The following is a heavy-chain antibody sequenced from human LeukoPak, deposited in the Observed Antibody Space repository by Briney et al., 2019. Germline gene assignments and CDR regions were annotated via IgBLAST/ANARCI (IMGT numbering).Heavy chain of an antibody. D-gene: IGHD1-26*01. J-gene: IGHJ3*02. V-gene: IGHV3-23*01. CDR2: ISGSGGSS. CDR1: GFTFSSYT. CDR3: AKDGVGTIADAFDI. Sequence: PGGSLRLSCAASGFTFSSYTMSWVRQAPGKGLEWVSTISGSGGSSYYADSVKGRFTISRDSSKNTLYPQMNSLRAEDTAVYYCAKDGVGTIADAFDIWGQGTMVTVSS.